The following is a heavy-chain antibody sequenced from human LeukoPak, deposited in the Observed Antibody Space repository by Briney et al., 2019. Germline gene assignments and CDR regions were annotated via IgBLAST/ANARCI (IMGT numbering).Heavy chain of an antibody. J-gene: IGHJ6*03. CDR2: INPNSGGT. Sequence: GASVKVSCKASGYTFTGFYMHWVRQAPGQGLEWMGWINPNSGGTNYAQKFQGGVTMTRDTSISTAYMELSRLRSDDTAVYYCAREPQPSYYYYYMDVWGKGTTVTVSS. V-gene: IGHV1-2*02. CDR1: GYTFTGFY. CDR3: AREPQPSYYYYYMDV.